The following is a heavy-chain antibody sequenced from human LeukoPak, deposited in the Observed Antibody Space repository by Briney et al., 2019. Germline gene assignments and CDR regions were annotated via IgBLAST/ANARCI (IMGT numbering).Heavy chain of an antibody. D-gene: IGHD3-10*01. CDR3: ARDLGIQGGSGSSPFDY. CDR1: GYTFTSYG. Sequence: ASVKVSCKASGYTFTSYGISWVRQAPGQGLEWMGWISAYNGNTNYAQKLQGRVTMTTDTSTSTAYMELRSLRSDDTAVYYCARDLGIQGGSGSSPFDYWGQGTLVTVSS. CDR2: ISAYNGNT. V-gene: IGHV1-18*01. J-gene: IGHJ4*02.